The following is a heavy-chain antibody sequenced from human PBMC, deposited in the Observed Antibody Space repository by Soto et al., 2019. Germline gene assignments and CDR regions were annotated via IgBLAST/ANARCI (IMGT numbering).Heavy chain of an antibody. CDR3: ARVSTVVTGGVDY. CDR2: IYYSGGP. D-gene: IGHD4-17*01. CDR1: GGSISSGGYY. Sequence: SETLSLTCTVSGGSISSGGYYWSWIRQHPGKGLEWIGYIYYSGGPYYNPSLKSRVTISVDTSKNQFSLKLSSVTAADTAVYYCARVSTVVTGGVDYWGQGTLVTVSS. V-gene: IGHV4-31*03. J-gene: IGHJ4*02.